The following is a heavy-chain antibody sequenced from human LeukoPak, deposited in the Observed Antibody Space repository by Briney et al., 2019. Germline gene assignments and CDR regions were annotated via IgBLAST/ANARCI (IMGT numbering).Heavy chain of an antibody. CDR2: INPNSGGT. V-gene: IGHV1-2*04. Sequence: ASVKVSCKASGYTFTGYYMHWVRQAPGQGLEWMGWINPNSGGTNYAQKFQGWVTMTRDTSISTVYMELSRLRSDDTAVYYCARAMSSYSSGWYFDYWGQGTLVTVSS. CDR3: ARAMSSYSSGWYFDY. CDR1: GYTFTGYY. J-gene: IGHJ4*02. D-gene: IGHD6-19*01.